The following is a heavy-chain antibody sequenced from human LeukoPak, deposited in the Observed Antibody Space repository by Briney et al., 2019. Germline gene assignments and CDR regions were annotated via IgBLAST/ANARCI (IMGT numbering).Heavy chain of an antibody. CDR1: GFTFSSYG. V-gene: IGHV3-33*01. D-gene: IGHD3-10*01. J-gene: IGHJ4*02. Sequence: PGGSLRLSCAASGFTFSSYGMHWVRQAPGKGLEWVTIIWSDGSNKYYADSVKGRFTISRDNSKNTLYLQMNNLRAEDTAVYYCARTPSVYYGSGNYFDYWGQGTLVTVSS. CDR2: IWSDGSNK. CDR3: ARTPSVYYGSGNYFDY.